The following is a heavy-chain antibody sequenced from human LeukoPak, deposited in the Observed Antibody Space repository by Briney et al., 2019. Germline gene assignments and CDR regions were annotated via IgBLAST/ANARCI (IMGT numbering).Heavy chain of an antibody. J-gene: IGHJ4*02. CDR1: GFTFGDYI. CDR3: SRGSGCLSVY. D-gene: IGHD3-22*01. CDR2: ISGGTT. Sequence: GGSLRLSGTPSGFTFGDYIMSWFRQPPGKGLEGIGFISGGTTQYAASAKGRFTTSTDNPTSIAYLQKKILTNEDTAVYYCSRGSGCLSVYWGQGTLVTVSS. V-gene: IGHV3-49*03.